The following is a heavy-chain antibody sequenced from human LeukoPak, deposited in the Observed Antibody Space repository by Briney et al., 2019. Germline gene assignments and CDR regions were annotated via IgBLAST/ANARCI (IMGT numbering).Heavy chain of an antibody. J-gene: IGHJ6*03. V-gene: IGHV1-18*01. CDR1: GYIFPSYG. D-gene: IGHD2-21*02. CDR2: ISAYYGNT. Sequence: ASVNVSCKCSGYIFPSYGIRWVRQAPGRGREGMGWISAYYGNTNYAQKLQDRLTMTTDTSTSTAYMELRSLRSDDTAVYYCARLVVVTAVYYYYYMDVWGKGTTVTVSS. CDR3: ARLVVVTAVYYYYYMDV.